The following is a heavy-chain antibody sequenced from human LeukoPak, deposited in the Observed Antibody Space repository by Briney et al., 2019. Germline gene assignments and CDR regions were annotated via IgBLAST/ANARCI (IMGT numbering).Heavy chain of an antibody. Sequence: PETPSLIRTVSGGSISSSSSCCGWVRHPPGKGLEWIGCIYYSGRTYYNPSLKSRVTISVDTSKNQLSLKLSAVTAADTAVYYCARVGYTGTKYYFDYWGQGTLVTVSS. CDR1: GGSISSSSSC. CDR2: IYYSGRT. CDR3: ARVGYTGTKYYFDY. J-gene: IGHJ4*02. D-gene: IGHD2-8*01. V-gene: IGHV4-39*07.